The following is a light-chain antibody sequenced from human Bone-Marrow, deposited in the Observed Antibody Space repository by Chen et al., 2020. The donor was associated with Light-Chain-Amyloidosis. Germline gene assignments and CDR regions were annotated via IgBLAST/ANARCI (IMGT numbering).Light chain of an antibody. CDR2: TAS. CDR3: QQSYSTLPIT. CDR1: QFISNY. Sequence: DIQMTQSTSSLSASVGDRVIITCRASQFISNYLNWYQQKPGKAPKLLIYTASSLQSGVPSRFSGSGSETDFTLTISSLQPEDFATYYCQQSYSTLPITFGQGTRLEIK. J-gene: IGKJ5*01. V-gene: IGKV1-39*01.